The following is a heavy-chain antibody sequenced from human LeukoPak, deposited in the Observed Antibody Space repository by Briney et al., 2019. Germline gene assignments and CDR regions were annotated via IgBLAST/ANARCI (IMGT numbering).Heavy chain of an antibody. D-gene: IGHD3-10*01. V-gene: IGHV3-48*04. J-gene: IGHJ4*02. CDR2: ISSSTNTI. Sequence: GGSLRLSCAASGFTFSSYWMSWVRQAPGKGLEWLSYISSSTNTIYYADSVKGRFTISRDNAKNPLYLQMNGLGAEDTAVYYCARELNGYGYFFDYWGPGTLVTVSS. CDR3: ARELNGYGYFFDY. CDR1: GFTFSSYW.